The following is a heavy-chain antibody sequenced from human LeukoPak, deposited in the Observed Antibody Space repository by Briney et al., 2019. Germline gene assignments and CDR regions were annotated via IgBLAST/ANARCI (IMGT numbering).Heavy chain of an antibody. D-gene: IGHD4-17*01. V-gene: IGHV5-51*01. CDR1: GYSFTTYW. Sequence: PGESLKISCKASGYSFTTYWIGWVRQMPGKGLEWMGIIYPGDSDTKYSPSFQGQVTISADKSISTAYLQWNSLKASDTAVYYYARLTTVTTGRQYFQHWGQGTLVTVSS. J-gene: IGHJ1*01. CDR2: IYPGDSDT. CDR3: ARLTTVTTGRQYFQH.